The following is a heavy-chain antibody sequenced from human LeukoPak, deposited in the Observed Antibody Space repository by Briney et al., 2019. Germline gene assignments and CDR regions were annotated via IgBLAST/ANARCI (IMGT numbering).Heavy chain of an antibody. CDR1: GGSISSYY. Sequence: PSETLSLTCTVSGGSISSYYWSWIRQPPGKGLEWIGYIYYSGSTNYNPSLKSRVTISVDTSKNQFSLKLSSVTAADTAVYYCARGLFRVYYDSVRYYFDYWGQGTLVTVSS. CDR3: ARGLFRVYYDSVRYYFDY. CDR2: IYYSGST. V-gene: IGHV4-59*01. D-gene: IGHD3-22*01. J-gene: IGHJ4*02.